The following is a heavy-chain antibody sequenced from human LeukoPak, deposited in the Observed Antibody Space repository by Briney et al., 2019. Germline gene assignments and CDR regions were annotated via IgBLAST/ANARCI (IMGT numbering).Heavy chain of an antibody. J-gene: IGHJ4*02. V-gene: IGHV4-59*08. CDR2: IYYSGTT. CDR1: GGFISSYY. CDR3: AEYGSGSYYIPGSFDY. D-gene: IGHD3-10*01. Sequence: SETLSLTCTVSGGFISSYYWSWIRQPPGKGLEWIGYIYYSGTTNYNPSLKSRVTISVDTSKNQFSLKLTSVTAADTAVYYCAEYGSGSYYIPGSFDYWGQGTLVTVSS.